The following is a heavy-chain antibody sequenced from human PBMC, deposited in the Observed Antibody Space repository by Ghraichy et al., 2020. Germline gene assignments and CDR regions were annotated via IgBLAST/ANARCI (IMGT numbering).Heavy chain of an antibody. CDR2: IWYDGSNK. Sequence: GGSLRLSCAASGFTFSSYGMHWVRQAPGKGLEWVAVIWYDGSNKYYADSVKGRFTISRDNSKNTLYLQMNSLRAEDTAVYYCARTQDDYSNWDYYYYGMDVWGQGTTVTVSS. J-gene: IGHJ6*02. D-gene: IGHD4-11*01. CDR1: GFTFSSYG. CDR3: ARTQDDYSNWDYYYYGMDV. V-gene: IGHV3-33*01.